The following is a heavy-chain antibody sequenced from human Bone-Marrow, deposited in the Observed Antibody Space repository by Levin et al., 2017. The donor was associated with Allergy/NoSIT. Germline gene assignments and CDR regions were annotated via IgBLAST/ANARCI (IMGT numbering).Heavy chain of an antibody. J-gene: IGHJ5*02. CDR3: ATYQRGVGGKGS. CDR1: GVSIATDH. D-gene: IGHD6-19*01. V-gene: IGHV4-59*01. CDR2: LYDIGRT. Sequence: ASETLSLTCTVSGVSIATDHWSWVRQPPGKGLEWIGTLYDIGRTYDSPSLEGRVTISADTSNNQFSLHLGSVTAADTAVYYCATYQRGVGGKGSWGQGTLVTVSS.